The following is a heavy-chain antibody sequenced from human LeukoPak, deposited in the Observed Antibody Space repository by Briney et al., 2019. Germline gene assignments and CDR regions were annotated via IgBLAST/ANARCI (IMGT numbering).Heavy chain of an antibody. J-gene: IGHJ4*02. CDR2: LSAGSDNT. D-gene: IGHD4-17*01. CDR3: AREYTVTTYYFDY. CDR1: GYTFSSYA. V-gene: IGHV3-23*01. Sequence: GASVKVSCKASGYTFSSYAMSWVRQAPGAGLEWVSLLSAGSDNTYYADSAKGRFTISRDNSKNTLYLQMSSLRAEDTAVYYCAREYTVTTYYFDYWGQGTLVTVSS.